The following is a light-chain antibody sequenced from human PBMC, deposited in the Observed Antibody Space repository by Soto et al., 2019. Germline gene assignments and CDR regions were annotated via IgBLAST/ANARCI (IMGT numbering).Light chain of an antibody. CDR2: GAS. CDR1: QSVRSCY. CDR3: LQYGTFPRT. V-gene: IGKV3-20*01. Sequence: IVLTHSPGSLSLSPWQRSTLSFRSSQSVRSCYLAWYQQNAGQAPRLLIYGASSRATGIPDRFSGSGSGTDFTLTISRLEPEDFAVYYCLQYGTFPRTFGQGTRWIS. J-gene: IGKJ1*01.